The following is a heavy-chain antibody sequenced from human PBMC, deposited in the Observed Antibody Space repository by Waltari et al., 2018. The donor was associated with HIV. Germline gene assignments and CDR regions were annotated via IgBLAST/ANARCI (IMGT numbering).Heavy chain of an antibody. D-gene: IGHD3-10*01. CDR2: IKPDKGEK. J-gene: IGHJ4*02. CDR3: AFTPYYSDHHKFPNYYFDY. V-gene: IGHV3-7*01. CDR1: GFVFSRYW. Sequence: DVRLVESGGGVVRPGGSLRLSCTASGFVFSRYWMNWVRQAPGKGLEWVANIKPDKGEKYFADSVKGRFTISRNNANNSLFLHMDSLRGDDTAVYFCAFTPYYSDHHKFPNYYFDYWGQGALVTVSS.